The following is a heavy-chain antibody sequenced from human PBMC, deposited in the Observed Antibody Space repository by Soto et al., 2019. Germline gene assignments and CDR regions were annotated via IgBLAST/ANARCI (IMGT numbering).Heavy chain of an antibody. Sequence: QVQLVQSGGEVKKPGASVEVSCKTSGYMFTTYGMSWVRQAPGQGLEWMAWISAYNGDKKYAQKFQGRVTMTIDTSTSTVYIELRSLTSDDTATYYCARTGRGMAARPLEYWGQGTLVTVSS. CDR3: ARTGRGMAARPLEY. CDR1: GYMFTTYG. J-gene: IGHJ4*02. D-gene: IGHD6-6*01. V-gene: IGHV1-18*04. CDR2: ISAYNGDK.